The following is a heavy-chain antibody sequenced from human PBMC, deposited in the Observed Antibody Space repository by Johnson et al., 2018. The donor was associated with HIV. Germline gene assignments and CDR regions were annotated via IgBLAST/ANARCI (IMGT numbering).Heavy chain of an antibody. D-gene: IGHD1-26*01. CDR1: GFTFEDYA. J-gene: IGHJ3*02. Sequence: LLVESGGGLVQPGRSLRLSCVASGFTFEDYAMHWVRQAPGKGLEWVSGISWNSDDIGYADSVTGRFSISRDNAKNCLYLQMNSLKPEDTALYYCARIGGSYLVLWAFDIWGQGTMVTVSS. CDR3: ARIGGSYLVLWAFDI. CDR2: ISWNSDDI. V-gene: IGHV3-9*01.